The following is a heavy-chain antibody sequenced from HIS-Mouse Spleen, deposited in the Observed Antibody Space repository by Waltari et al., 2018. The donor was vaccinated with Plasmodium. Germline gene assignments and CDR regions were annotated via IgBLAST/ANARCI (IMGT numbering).Heavy chain of an antibody. D-gene: IGHD7-27*01. CDR3: ARAAIAWGSPYYFDY. CDR2: IYSVGST. J-gene: IGHJ4*02. V-gene: IGHV3-53*02. CDR1: GFTVSSNY. Sequence: EVQLVETGGGLIQPGGSLRLSCAASGFTVSSNYMSWVRQAPGRGVEWVSFIYSVGSTYYADSVKGRFTISRDNSKNTLYLQMNSLRAEDTAVYYCARAAIAWGSPYYFDYWGQGTLVTVSS.